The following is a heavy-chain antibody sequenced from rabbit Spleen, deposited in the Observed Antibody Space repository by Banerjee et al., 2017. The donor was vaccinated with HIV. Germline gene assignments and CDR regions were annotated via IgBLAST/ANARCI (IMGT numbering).Heavy chain of an antibody. J-gene: IGHJ6*01. Sequence: QQQLEESGGGLVKPGGTLTLTCTASGFSFSGDYWICWVRQAPGKGLEWIACIDTGSSGFTYFASWAKGRFTISKTSSTTVTLQMTSLTAADTATYFCARDTSSSFSSYGMDLWGPGTLVTVS. CDR3: ARDTSSSFSSYGMDL. D-gene: IGHD1-1*01. CDR1: GFSFSGDYW. V-gene: IGHV1S45*01. CDR2: IDTGSSGFT.